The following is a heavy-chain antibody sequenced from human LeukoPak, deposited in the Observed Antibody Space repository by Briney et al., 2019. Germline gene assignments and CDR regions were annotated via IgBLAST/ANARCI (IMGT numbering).Heavy chain of an antibody. CDR1: GFTLSSYA. J-gene: IGHJ4*02. CDR3: AKGGCTNGVCFMDY. D-gene: IGHD2-8*01. V-gene: IGHV3-23*01. Sequence: GGSLRLSCAASGFTLSSYAMSWVRQAPGKGLEWLSSISGSGGGTHYADSVKGRFSISRDNSKNTLCLQMDSLRAEDTAIYYCAKGGCTNGVCFMDYWGQGTLVTVSS. CDR2: ISGSGGGT.